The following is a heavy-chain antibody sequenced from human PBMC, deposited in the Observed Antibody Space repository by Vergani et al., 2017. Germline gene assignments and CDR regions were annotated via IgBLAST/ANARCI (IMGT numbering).Heavy chain of an antibody. CDR3: ATSNSVWLFDGAFDI. J-gene: IGHJ3*02. Sequence: QVQLQESGPGLVKPSETLSLTCTVSGGSISSYYWSWIRQPPGKGLEWIGYIYYSWSTNYNPSLKSRVTISVDTSKNQFSLKLSSVTAADTAVYYCATSNSVWLFDGAFDIWGQGTMVTVSS. CDR2: IYYSWST. CDR1: GGSISSYY. V-gene: IGHV4-59*01. D-gene: IGHD3-9*01.